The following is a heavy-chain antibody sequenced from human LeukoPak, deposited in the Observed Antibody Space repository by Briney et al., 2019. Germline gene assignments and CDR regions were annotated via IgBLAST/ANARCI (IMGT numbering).Heavy chain of an antibody. CDR1: GFTFDDYA. CDR3: ARGNRDSSGFYYYYGMDL. J-gene: IGHJ6*02. CDR2: INWNSGGI. Sequence: GGSLRLSCAASGFTFDDYAMHWVRQAPGKGLEWVSTINWNSGGIGYADSVKGRFTISRDNAKNSLHLQLSSLRAEDTAFYYCARGNRDSSGFYYYYGMDLWGQGTTVTVSS. D-gene: IGHD6-19*01. V-gene: IGHV3-9*01.